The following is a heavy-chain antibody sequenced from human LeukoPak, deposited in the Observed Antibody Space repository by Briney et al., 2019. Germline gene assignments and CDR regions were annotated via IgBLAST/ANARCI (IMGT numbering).Heavy chain of an antibody. J-gene: IGHJ5*02. CDR2: IYYSGST. V-gene: IGHV4-59*01. CDR3: ARLSSLANIAARGRTWLDP. Sequence: PSETLSLTCTVSGGSINNSYWTWIRQPPGKGLEWIGHIYYSGSTNYSPSLNSRVTISVDTSKNQFSLKLSSVTAAHTAVYYCARLSSLANIAARGRTWLDPWGQGSLVTVSS. D-gene: IGHD6-6*01. CDR1: GGSINNSY.